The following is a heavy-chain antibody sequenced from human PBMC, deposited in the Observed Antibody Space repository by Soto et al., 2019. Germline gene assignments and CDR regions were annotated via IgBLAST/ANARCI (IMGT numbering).Heavy chain of an antibody. D-gene: IGHD6-19*01. CDR2: IYYSGST. CDR1: GGSISTYY. CDR3: AREPLAGNGGWFDP. Sequence: SETLSLTCTVSGGSISTYYWSWIRQPPGKGLEWIGYIYYSGSTNYNPSLKSRVTISVDTSKNQFSLKLSSVTAADTAVYYCAREPLAGNGGWFDPWGQGTLVTVSS. J-gene: IGHJ5*02. V-gene: IGHV4-59*01.